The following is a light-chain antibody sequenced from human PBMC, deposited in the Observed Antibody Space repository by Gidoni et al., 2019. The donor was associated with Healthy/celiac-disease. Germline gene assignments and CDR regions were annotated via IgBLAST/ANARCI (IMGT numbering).Light chain of an antibody. CDR1: QSDSSSY. CDR2: GAS. Sequence: EIVLTQSPGTLSLSPGESATLSCRASQSDSSSYLAWYQQKPGQAPRLLIYGASSRATGIPDRFSGSGSGTDFTLTISRLEPEDFAVYYCQQYGSSLSWTFGQGTKVEIK. J-gene: IGKJ1*01. V-gene: IGKV3-20*01. CDR3: QQYGSSLSWT.